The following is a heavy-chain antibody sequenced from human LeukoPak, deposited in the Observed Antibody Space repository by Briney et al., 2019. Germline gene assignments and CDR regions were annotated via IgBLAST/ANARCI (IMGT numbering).Heavy chain of an antibody. J-gene: IGHJ5*02. CDR2: MNPNSGNT. V-gene: IGHV1-8*01. CDR1: GYTFTSYD. Sequence: ASVKVSCKASGYTFTSYDINWVRQATGQGLEWMGWMNPNSGNTGYAQKFQGRVTMTRPTSISTAYMELSSLRSEDTAVYYCASAYGSGSYWGLVYWFDPWGQGTLVTVSS. D-gene: IGHD3-10*01. CDR3: ASAYGSGSYWGLVYWFDP.